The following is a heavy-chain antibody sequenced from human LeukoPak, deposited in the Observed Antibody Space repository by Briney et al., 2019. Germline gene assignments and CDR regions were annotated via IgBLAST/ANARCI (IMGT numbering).Heavy chain of an antibody. Sequence: PGGSLRLSCAASGFTFSSYEMNWVRQAPGKGLEWVSYISSSGSTIYYADSVKGRFTISRDNAKNSLYLQMNSLRAEDTAVYYCARGNYGDYKPFDYWGQGTPVTVSS. CDR2: ISSSGSTI. CDR3: ARGNYGDYKPFDY. V-gene: IGHV3-48*03. D-gene: IGHD4-17*01. CDR1: GFTFSSYE. J-gene: IGHJ4*02.